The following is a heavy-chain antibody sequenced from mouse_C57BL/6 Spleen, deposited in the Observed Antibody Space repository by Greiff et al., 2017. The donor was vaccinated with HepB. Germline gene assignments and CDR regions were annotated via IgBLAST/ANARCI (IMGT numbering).Heavy chain of an antibody. Sequence: QVQLQQSGPELVKPGASVKISCKASGYAFSSSWMNWVKQRPGKGLEWIGRIYPGDGDTNYNGKFKGKATLTADKSSSTAYMQLSSLTSEDSAVYFCARWGGPYAMDYWGQGTSVTVSS. CDR1: GYAFSSSW. CDR3: ARWGGPYAMDY. D-gene: IGHD1-1*02. J-gene: IGHJ4*01. V-gene: IGHV1-82*01. CDR2: IYPGDGDT.